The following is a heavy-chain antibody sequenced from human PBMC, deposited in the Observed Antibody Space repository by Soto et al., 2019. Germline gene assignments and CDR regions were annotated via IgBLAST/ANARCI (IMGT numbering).Heavy chain of an antibody. D-gene: IGHD3-3*01. V-gene: IGHV4-34*01. CDR3: ARANLYYDFWSGTPGNWFYP. CDR1: GGCFSGYY. CDR2: INHSGST. Sequence: SDTMSLTCAVYGGCFSGYYWSWIRQHPGKGLEWIGEINHSGSTNYNPSLKSRVTISVDTSKNQFSLKLSSVTAADTAVYYCARANLYYDFWSGTPGNWFYPWGQGTLVTVSS. J-gene: IGHJ5*02.